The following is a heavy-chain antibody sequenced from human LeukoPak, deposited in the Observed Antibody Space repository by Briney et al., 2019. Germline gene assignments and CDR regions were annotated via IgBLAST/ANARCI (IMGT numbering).Heavy chain of an antibody. V-gene: IGHV3-23*01. D-gene: IGHD3-3*01. J-gene: IGHJ4*02. CDR3: AKDTSYDSWSGISPGAY. CDR2: ISCSGGST. Sequence: PGGSLRLSCAASGFTLSSYATSGVRHAPQRGVEWGSAISCSGGSTHYAHSVKGRYTIHREIPKNTLYLHKKSLRPEDTAVLYFAKDTSYDSWSGISPGAYWGQGTLVTVSS. CDR1: GFTLSSYA.